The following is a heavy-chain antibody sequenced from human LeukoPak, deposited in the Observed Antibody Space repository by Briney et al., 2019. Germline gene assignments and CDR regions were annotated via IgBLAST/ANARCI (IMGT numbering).Heavy chain of an antibody. CDR3: ARVRGNGSYDFDY. CDR2: INPNSGGT. D-gene: IGHD1-26*01. J-gene: IGHJ4*02. Sequence: ASVKVSCKASGYTFTCYYMHWVRQAPRQGLEWMGWINPNSGGTNYAQKFQGWVTMTRDTSISTAYMGLSRLRSDDTAVYYCARVRGNGSYDFDYWGQGTLVTVSS. CDR1: GYTFTCYY. V-gene: IGHV1-2*04.